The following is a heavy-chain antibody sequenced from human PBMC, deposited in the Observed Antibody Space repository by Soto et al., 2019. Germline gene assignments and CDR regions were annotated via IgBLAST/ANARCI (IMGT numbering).Heavy chain of an antibody. CDR1: GYTFTSYD. J-gene: IGHJ4*02. Sequence: QAQLVQSGAEVKKPGASVKVSCKASGYTFTSYDISWVRQAAGQGLEWKGWINLNSGHTDYAQKFQGRVTMTRNTSMSTAYMELGSLTSEDTAVYYCAGGRGWRDYWGQGTLVTVSS. CDR3: AGGRGWRDY. V-gene: IGHV1-8*01. D-gene: IGHD6-19*01. CDR2: INLNSGHT.